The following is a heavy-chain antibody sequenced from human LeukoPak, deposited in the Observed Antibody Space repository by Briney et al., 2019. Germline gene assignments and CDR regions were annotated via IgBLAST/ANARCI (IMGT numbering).Heavy chain of an antibody. V-gene: IGHV1-69*01. CDR1: GGTLSSYA. D-gene: IGHD1-26*01. J-gene: IGHJ4*02. CDR3: AREVGATLASFDY. CDR2: IIPIFGTA. Sequence: SVKVSCKASGGTLSSYAISWVRQAPGQGLEWVGGIIPIFGTANYAQKFQGRVTITADESTSTAYMELSSLRSEDTAVYYCAREVGATLASFDYWGQGTLVTVSS.